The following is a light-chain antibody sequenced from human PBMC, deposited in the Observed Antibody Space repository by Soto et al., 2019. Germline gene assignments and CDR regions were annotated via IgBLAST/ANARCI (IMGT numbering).Light chain of an antibody. CDR1: QSLTDSF. CDR2: DTS. V-gene: IGKV3-20*01. CDR3: QQYGSSPAT. Sequence: DIVLTQSPGTLSLSPGERATLSCRASQSLTDSFIAWYQQKPGQAPRLLIYDTSSRATGILDRFSGSGSGTDFTLTISRLEPEDFAVYYCQQYGSSPATFGRGTKVDI. J-gene: IGKJ1*01.